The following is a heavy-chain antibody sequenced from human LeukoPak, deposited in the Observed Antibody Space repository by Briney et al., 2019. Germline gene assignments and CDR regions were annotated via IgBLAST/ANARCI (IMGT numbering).Heavy chain of an antibody. CDR1: GFTFSSYT. Sequence: GGSLRLSCAASGFTFSSYTMNWVRQAPGKGLEWVSSITSSSIYTYYADSVKGRFTISRDNAKSSLYLEMNSLRAEDTAVYYCARSRYDSSGYYGIIGDWGQGTLVTVSS. J-gene: IGHJ4*02. V-gene: IGHV3-21*01. CDR2: ITSSSIYT. D-gene: IGHD3-22*01. CDR3: ARSRYDSSGYYGIIGD.